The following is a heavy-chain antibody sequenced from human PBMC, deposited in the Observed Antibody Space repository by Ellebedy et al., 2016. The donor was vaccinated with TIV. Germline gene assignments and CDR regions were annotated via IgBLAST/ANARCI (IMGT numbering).Heavy chain of an antibody. D-gene: IGHD6-19*01. V-gene: IGHV3-30*03. CDR3: ARSPTSGWANVDY. J-gene: IGHJ4*02. CDR1: GFAFNNYA. CDR2: ILDDGMNK. Sequence: GGSLRLSXAASGFAFNNYAMHWVRPAPGKGLEWVAVILDDGMNKYHADSVKGRFTISRDNSKNTLYLQMNSLRLEDMSVYFFARSPTSGWANVDYWGQGTLVTVSS.